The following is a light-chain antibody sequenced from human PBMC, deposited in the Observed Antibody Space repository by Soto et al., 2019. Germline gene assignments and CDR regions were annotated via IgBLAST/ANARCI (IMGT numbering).Light chain of an antibody. CDR1: SGSVSTTYY. CDR3: VLYMGGGLGV. J-gene: IGLJ3*02. CDR2: STN. Sequence: QTVVTQEPSFSVSPGGTVTLTCGLTSGSVSTTYYPSWYQQTTVQATRTLIYSTNIRSSGFPDRFSGSILGNKAALTITGAEADDESDYRCVLYMGGGLGVFGGGTQLTVL. V-gene: IGLV8-61*01.